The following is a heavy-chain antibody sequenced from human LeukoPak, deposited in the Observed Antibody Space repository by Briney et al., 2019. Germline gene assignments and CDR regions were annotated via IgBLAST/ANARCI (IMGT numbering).Heavy chain of an antibody. D-gene: IGHD3-22*01. CDR1: GGSFSGYY. CDR2: INHSGST. J-gene: IGHJ3*02. CDR3: ARRRSSGYYRTHDAFDI. Sequence: SSETLSLTCAVYGGSFSGYYWSWIRQPPGKGLEWIGEINHSGSTNYNPSLKSRVTISVDTSKNQFSLKLSSVTAADTAVYYCARRRSSGYYRTHDAFDIWGQGTMVTVSS. V-gene: IGHV4-34*01.